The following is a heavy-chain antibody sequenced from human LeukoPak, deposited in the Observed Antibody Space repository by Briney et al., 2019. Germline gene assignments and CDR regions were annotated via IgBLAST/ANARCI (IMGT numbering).Heavy chain of an antibody. Sequence: GASVKVSCKASGYTFTSYGISWVRQAPGQGLEWMGWISAYNGNTNYAQKLQGRVTMTTDTSTSTAYMELRSPRSDDTAVYYCARDHYYGSGSYRFDYWGQGTLVTVSS. CDR2: ISAYNGNT. D-gene: IGHD3-10*01. CDR1: GYTFTSYG. CDR3: ARDHYYGSGSYRFDY. J-gene: IGHJ4*02. V-gene: IGHV1-18*04.